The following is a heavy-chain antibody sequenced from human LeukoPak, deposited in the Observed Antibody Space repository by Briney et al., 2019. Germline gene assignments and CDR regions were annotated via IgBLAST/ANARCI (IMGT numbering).Heavy chain of an antibody. D-gene: IGHD2-21*01. CDR3: AREANSPTARYWYFDL. Sequence: PSETLSLTCTVSGGSVSSYYWSWMRQSPGKGLEWIGYVYYSGCTNYNPALKSRVTISLDTSENQFSLKLSSVTAADTAVYYCAREANSPTARYWYFDLWGRGTQVTVSS. J-gene: IGHJ2*01. CDR2: VYYSGCT. CDR1: GGSVSSYY. V-gene: IGHV4-59*02.